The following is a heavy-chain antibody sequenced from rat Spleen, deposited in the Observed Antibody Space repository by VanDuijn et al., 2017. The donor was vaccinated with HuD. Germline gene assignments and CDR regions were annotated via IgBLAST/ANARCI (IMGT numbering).Heavy chain of an antibody. CDR1: GFSITTHY. D-gene: IGHD5-1*01. V-gene: IGHV3-3*01. Sequence: EVQLQESGPGLVKPSQSLSLTCSVTGFSITTHYWDWVRKFPGNKLEWMGYINSAGSTNYNPSLKSRISITRDTSKNQFFLQVNSVTTEDTATYYCARNWDYFDYWGQGVMVTVSS. CDR2: INSAGST. J-gene: IGHJ2*01. CDR3: ARNWDYFDY.